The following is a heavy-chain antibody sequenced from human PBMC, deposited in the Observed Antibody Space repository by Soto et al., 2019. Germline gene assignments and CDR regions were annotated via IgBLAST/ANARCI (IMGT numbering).Heavy chain of an antibody. Sequence: GASVKVSCKASGGTFSNYVVNWVRQAPGQGLEWMGRIIPISGEANYAQKFQGRVTITADKSTSTSYIELSSLRSEDTAVYYCARDMTRTVVPYFDFWGQGTLVTVSS. CDR3: ARDMTRTVVPYFDF. D-gene: IGHD1-7*01. CDR1: GGTFSNYV. J-gene: IGHJ4*02. CDR2: IIPISGEA. V-gene: IGHV1-69*04.